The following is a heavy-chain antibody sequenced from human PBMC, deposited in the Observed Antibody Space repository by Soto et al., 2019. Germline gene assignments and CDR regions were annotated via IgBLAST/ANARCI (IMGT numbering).Heavy chain of an antibody. V-gene: IGHV1-18*01. J-gene: IGHJ3*01. CDR2: ISTYNGKT. CDR3: ARLLTEGATYREDAFDL. D-gene: IGHD1-26*01. CDR1: GYTFTSHG. Sequence: ASVKFSCNSSGYTFTSHGFAWVRQAPGQWLEWMGWISTYNGKTDYAQKFQGRLTLTADTRTITGYMELSSLTSDDTAVYYCARLLTEGATYREDAFDLWGQGTKVTVSS.